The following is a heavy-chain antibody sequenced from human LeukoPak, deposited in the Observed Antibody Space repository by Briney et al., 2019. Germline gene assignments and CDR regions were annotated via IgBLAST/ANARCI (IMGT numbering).Heavy chain of an antibody. D-gene: IGHD3-22*01. CDR3: AKGYYDSSGYYYPTGGYFDY. Sequence: PGGSLRLSCAASGFTFSSYAMSWVRQAPGKGLEWVSAISGGGGSTYYADSVKGRFTISRDNSKNTLYLQMNSLRAEDTAVYYCAKGYYDSSGYYYPTGGYFDYWGQGTLVTVSS. CDR1: GFTFSSYA. J-gene: IGHJ4*02. V-gene: IGHV3-23*01. CDR2: ISGGGGST.